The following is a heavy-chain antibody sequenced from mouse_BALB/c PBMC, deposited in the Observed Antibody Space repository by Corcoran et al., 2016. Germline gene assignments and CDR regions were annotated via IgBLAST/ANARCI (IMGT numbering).Heavy chain of an antibody. CDR2: IFPGSGNT. CDR3: AKTARATYYFDY. D-gene: IGHD3-2*01. J-gene: IGHJ2*01. CDR1: GSSFTRYY. Sequence: QVQLQQSGPELVKPGASVKISCKASGSSFTRYYIHWVKQRPGQGLEWIGWIFPGSGNTKYNEKCKGKATLTADTYSSTAYMQLSSLTSEDSAVYFCAKTARATYYFDYWGQGTPLTVSS. V-gene: IGHV1-66*01.